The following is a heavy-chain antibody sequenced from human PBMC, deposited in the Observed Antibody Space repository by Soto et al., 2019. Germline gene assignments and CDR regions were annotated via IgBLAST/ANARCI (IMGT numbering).Heavy chain of an antibody. V-gene: IGHV1-69*13. D-gene: IGHD3-22*01. CDR3: ARGVADYYDSSGYLPPPTRYYYGMDV. Sequence: GGSVKVSFKTSAGTFSSYAISSVRRAPGQGLEWIARTLHIFGTANYAQKFQGRVTITADESTSTAYMELSSLRSEDTAVYYCARGVADYYDSSGYLPPPTRYYYGMDVWGQGTTVTVSS. J-gene: IGHJ6*02. CDR2: TLHIFGTA. CDR1: AGTFSSYA.